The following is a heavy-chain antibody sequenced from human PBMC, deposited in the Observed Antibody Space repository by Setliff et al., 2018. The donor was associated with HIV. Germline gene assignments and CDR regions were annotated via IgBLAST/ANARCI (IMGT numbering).Heavy chain of an antibody. V-gene: IGHV1-24*01. D-gene: IGHD3-10*01. Sequence: ASVKVSCKISGYTLSELSMHWVRQAPGKGLEWMVGFNPEAGKTIYAQKFQGRVTMTEDTSTDTAFMDLNNLRSEDTAVYYCAASISSRHYYGSALWGRGTLVTVSS. CDR1: GYTLSELS. J-gene: IGHJ2*01. CDR2: FNPEAGKT. CDR3: AASISSRHYYGSAL.